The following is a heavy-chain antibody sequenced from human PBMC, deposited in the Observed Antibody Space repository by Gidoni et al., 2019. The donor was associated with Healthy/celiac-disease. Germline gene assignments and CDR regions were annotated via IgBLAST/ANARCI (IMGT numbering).Heavy chain of an antibody. CDR1: GFTFSSYS. Sequence: EVQLVESGGGLVKPGGSLRRACAASGFTFSSYSMNWVRQAPGKGLEWVSSISSSSSYIYYADSVKGRFTISRDNAKNSLYLQMNSLRAEDTAVYYCARDRTTGAFDIWGQGTMVTVSS. CDR2: ISSSSSYI. CDR3: ARDRTTGAFDI. V-gene: IGHV3-21*01. J-gene: IGHJ3*02.